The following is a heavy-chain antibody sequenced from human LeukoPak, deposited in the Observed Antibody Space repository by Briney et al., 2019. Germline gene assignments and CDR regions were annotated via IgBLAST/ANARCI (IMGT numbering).Heavy chain of an antibody. D-gene: IGHD3-3*01. CDR1: GGSFSGYY. CDR3: TRAVSYYDFWCGYLESGSFDY. CDR2: INHSGST. Sequence: PSETLCLTCAAYGGSFSGYYWSWIRQPPGKGLEWIGEINHSGSTNHNPSLKSRVTISVDTSKDQFSLKLSSVTAADTAVYYCTRAVSYYDFWCGYLESGSFDYWGQGTLVTVSS. J-gene: IGHJ4*02. V-gene: IGHV4-34*01.